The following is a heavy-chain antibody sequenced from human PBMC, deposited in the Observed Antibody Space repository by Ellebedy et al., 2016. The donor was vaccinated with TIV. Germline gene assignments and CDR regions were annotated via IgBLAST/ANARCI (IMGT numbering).Heavy chain of an antibody. CDR3: ARGRSVN. CDR1: GFSFSSYG. D-gene: IGHD3-3*01. Sequence: GESLKISCAASGFSFSSYGMHWVRQAPGKGLEWVAFIRSDGSNKYYTDSVEGRFTISRDSSKNILYLQMNSLRAEDTAVYYCARGRSVNWGQGTLVTVSS. V-gene: IGHV3-30*02. CDR2: IRSDGSNK. J-gene: IGHJ4*02.